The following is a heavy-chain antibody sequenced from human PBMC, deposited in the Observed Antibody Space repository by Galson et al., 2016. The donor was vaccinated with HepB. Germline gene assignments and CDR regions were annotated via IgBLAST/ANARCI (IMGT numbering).Heavy chain of an antibody. CDR3: ARGHGDYFPANYFNY. CDR1: GFTFSNCA. CDR2: IRGGGDAT. J-gene: IGHJ4*02. Sequence: SLRLSCAASGFTFSNCATAWVRLPPGKGLEWVSTIRGGGDATYYADSVKGRFTISRDNSRSTLYLHLSSLRAEDTALYYCARGHGDYFPANYFNYWGQGSPVTVSS. V-gene: IGHV3-23*01. D-gene: IGHD4-17*01.